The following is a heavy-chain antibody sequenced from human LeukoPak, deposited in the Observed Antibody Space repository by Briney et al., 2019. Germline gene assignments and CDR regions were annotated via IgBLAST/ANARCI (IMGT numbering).Heavy chain of an antibody. Sequence: SETLSLTCTVSGGSISSGGYYWSWLRQHPGKGLEWIGYIYYSGSTYYNPSLKSRFTISVDTSKNQFSLKLSPVTAADTAVYYCARDLGRRGYSYGFRAFDIWGQGTMVTVSS. J-gene: IGHJ3*02. CDR1: GGSISSGGYY. V-gene: IGHV4-31*03. CDR2: IYYSGST. D-gene: IGHD5-18*01. CDR3: ARDLGRRGYSYGFRAFDI.